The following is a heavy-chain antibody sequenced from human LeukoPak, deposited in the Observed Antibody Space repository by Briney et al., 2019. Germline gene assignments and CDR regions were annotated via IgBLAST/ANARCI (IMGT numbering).Heavy chain of an antibody. D-gene: IGHD3-3*01. V-gene: IGHV3-7*01. CDR1: GFTFSSYS. CDR3: ARWRGAQSEFDY. Sequence: GSLRLSCAGSGFTFSSYSMGWVRQAPGKGLEWVANIKDSGIEKEYVDSVKGRFTISRDKAKNSLYLQMNSLRVEDTALYFCARWRGAQSEFDYWGQGTQVTVSS. J-gene: IGHJ4*02. CDR2: IKDSGIEK.